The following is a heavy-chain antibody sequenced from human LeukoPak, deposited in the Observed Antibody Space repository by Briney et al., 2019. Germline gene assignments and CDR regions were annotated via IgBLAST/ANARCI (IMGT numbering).Heavy chain of an antibody. CDR1: GFTFSSYG. CDR3: ARDQVQLEPNGLDY. Sequence: GGSLRLSCAASGFTFSSYGMHWVRQAPGKGLEWVAVISYDGSNKYYADSVKGRFTISRDNSKNTLYLQMNSLRAEDTAVYYCARDQVQLEPNGLDYWGQGTLVTVSS. V-gene: IGHV3-30*03. CDR2: ISYDGSNK. J-gene: IGHJ4*02. D-gene: IGHD1-1*01.